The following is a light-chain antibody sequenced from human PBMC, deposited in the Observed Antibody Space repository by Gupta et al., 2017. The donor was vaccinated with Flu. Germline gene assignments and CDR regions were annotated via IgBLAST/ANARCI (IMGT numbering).Light chain of an antibody. Sequence: PSSLSASVGDRVTIPCRASQEINNYLAWFQQSPGKAPKSLIYGASRAQSGVPSTFSGSGSGTDFTLTINILHPEDFVNYYCRREVSYPYTFGHGTTVEIK. V-gene: IGKV1-16*01. J-gene: IGKJ3*01. CDR2: GAS. CDR3: RREVSYPYT. CDR1: QEINNY.